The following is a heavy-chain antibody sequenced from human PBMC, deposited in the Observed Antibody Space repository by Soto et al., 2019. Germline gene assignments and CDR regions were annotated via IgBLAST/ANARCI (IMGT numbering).Heavy chain of an antibody. D-gene: IGHD3-10*01. J-gene: IGHJ4*02. CDR2: ISYTGANQ. CDR1: GFTFSTYA. CDR3: ASDAFLYIRCAYYDH. V-gene: IGHV3-30-3*01. Sequence: QVRLVESGGGAVQPGDSLRLSCDASGFTFSTYALHWVRQAPGKGLEWVAFISYTGANQYYADSVKGRFTVSRDNSKNIASLQMTSLKPEDSAVYYFASDAFLYIRCAYYDHGGQGTLVTVSS.